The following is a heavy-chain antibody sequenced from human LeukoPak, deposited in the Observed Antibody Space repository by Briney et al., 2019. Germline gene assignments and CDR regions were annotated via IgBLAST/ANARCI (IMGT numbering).Heavy chain of an antibody. CDR3: ARDSPRGYCSGGSCYAWFDP. Sequence: PGGSLRLSCAASGFTFSSFEMNWVRQAPGKGLEWLSYISSSGTTIHYAESVKGRFTISRDNAKNSLYLQMNSLRAEDTAVYYCARDSPRGYCSGGSCYAWFDPWGQGTLVTVSS. V-gene: IGHV3-48*03. D-gene: IGHD2-15*01. CDR1: GFTFSSFE. CDR2: ISSSGTTI. J-gene: IGHJ5*02.